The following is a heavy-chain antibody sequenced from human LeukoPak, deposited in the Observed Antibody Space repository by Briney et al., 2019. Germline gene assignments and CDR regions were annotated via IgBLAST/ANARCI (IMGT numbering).Heavy chain of an antibody. Sequence: GGSLRLSCAASGFTFSSYSMNWVRQAPGKGLEWVSSISSSSSYIYYADSVKGRFTISRDNAKNSLYLQMNSLRAEDTAVYYCARPLCASYYYGMDVWGQGTTVTVSS. CDR2: ISSSSSYI. CDR3: ARPLCASYYYGMDV. D-gene: IGHD2-2*01. J-gene: IGHJ6*02. CDR1: GFTFSSYS. V-gene: IGHV3-21*01.